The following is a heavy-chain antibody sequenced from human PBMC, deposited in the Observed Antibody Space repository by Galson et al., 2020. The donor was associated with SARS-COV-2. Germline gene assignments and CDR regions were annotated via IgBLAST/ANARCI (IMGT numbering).Heavy chain of an antibody. V-gene: IGHV3-33*06. Sequence: AGGSLRLSCAASGFTFSSYGMHWVRQAPGKGLEWVAVIWYDGSNKYYADSVKGRFTISRDNSKNTLYLQMNSLRAEDTAVYYCAKDLAVAGSAQPKDDYWGQGTLVTVSS. CDR1: GFTFSSYG. D-gene: IGHD6-19*01. J-gene: IGHJ4*02. CDR3: AKDLAVAGSAQPKDDY. CDR2: IWYDGSNK.